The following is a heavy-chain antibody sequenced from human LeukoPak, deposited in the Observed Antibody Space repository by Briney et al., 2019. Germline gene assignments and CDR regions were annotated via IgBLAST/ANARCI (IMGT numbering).Heavy chain of an antibody. CDR3: ARHPGGNSPYYFDS. Sequence: GGSLRLSCAASGFSFSSHWMHWFRQVPGEGLVWVSRINGDGSSIRYADSVKGRFTISRDNTKNTLYLQMNSLRAEDTAVYYCARHPGGNSPYYFDSWGQGTLVTVSS. CDR1: GFSFSSHW. V-gene: IGHV3-74*01. D-gene: IGHD4-23*01. J-gene: IGHJ4*02. CDR2: INGDGSSI.